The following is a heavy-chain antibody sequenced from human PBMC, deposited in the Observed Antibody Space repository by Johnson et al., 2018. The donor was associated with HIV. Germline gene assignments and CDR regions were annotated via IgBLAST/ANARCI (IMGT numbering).Heavy chain of an antibody. CDR3: ARGWGRSSGTFDAFDI. CDR1: GFSFRSYG. Sequence: VQLVESGGGVVQPGGSLRLSCAASGFSFRSYGMHWVRQAPGKGLEWVALIRYDGSNKYYADSVKGRFTISRDNSKNTLYLQMNSLRAEDTAVYYCARGWGRSSGTFDAFDIWGQGTMVTVSS. D-gene: IGHD6-19*01. CDR2: IRYDGSNK. V-gene: IGHV3-30*02. J-gene: IGHJ3*02.